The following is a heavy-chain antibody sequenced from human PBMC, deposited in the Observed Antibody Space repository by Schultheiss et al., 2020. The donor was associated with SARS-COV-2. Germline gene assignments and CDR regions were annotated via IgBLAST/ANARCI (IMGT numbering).Heavy chain of an antibody. CDR1: GFSFSSYG. CDR2: IWYDGSSK. J-gene: IGHJ4*02. V-gene: IGHV3-33*08. D-gene: IGHD2-8*01. CDR3: ARSNGHLDY. Sequence: GGSLRLSCAASGFSFSSYGMHWVRQAPGKGLEWVAVIWYDGSSKYYADSVKDRFTISRDDSKNTLYLQMNSLRADDTAVYYCARSNGHLDYWGQGTLVTVSS.